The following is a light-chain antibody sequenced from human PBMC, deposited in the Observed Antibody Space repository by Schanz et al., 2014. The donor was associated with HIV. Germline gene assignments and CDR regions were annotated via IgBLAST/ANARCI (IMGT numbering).Light chain of an antibody. Sequence: QSALTQPASVSGSPGQSITISCSGTSSDIGGSDYVSWYQQHPGRAPKVLIYDVRDRPSGVSNRFSGSKSGNTASLTISGLQAEDEADYYCCSHAGSSTWVFGGGTKLTVL. CDR1: SSDIGGSDY. J-gene: IGLJ2*01. CDR3: CSHAGSSTWV. V-gene: IGLV2-14*03. CDR2: DVR.